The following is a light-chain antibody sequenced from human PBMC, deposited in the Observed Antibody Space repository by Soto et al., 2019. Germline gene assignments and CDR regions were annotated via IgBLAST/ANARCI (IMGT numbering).Light chain of an antibody. Sequence: QSALTQPASVSGPPGQSITISCTGTSGDIGTYNYVSWYLHHPGKAPKLIIYGVSDRPSGVSNRFSGSKSGNTASLTISGLQPEDEGDYYCSSYTERSPYVFATGTKVIV. CDR3: SSYTERSPYV. V-gene: IGLV2-14*01. CDR1: SGDIGTYNY. J-gene: IGLJ1*01. CDR2: GVS.